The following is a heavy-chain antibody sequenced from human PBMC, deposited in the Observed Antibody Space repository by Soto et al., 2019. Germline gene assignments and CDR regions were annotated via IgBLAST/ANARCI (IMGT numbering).Heavy chain of an antibody. J-gene: IGHJ4*02. CDR2: IDSDGSST. D-gene: IGHD2-15*01. CDR3: VSVKVVEAATNFDS. Sequence: GGSLRLSCAASGFTFSKYWMHWVRQAPGKGLVWVSRIDSDGSSTNYADSVEGRFTISRDNAKNTLYLQMNSLRAEDTAVYYCVSVKVVEAATNFDSWGQGTLVTVSS. V-gene: IGHV3-74*01. CDR1: GFTFSKYW.